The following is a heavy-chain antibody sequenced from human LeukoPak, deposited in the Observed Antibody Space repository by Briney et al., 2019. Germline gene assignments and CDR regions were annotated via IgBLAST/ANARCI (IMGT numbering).Heavy chain of an antibody. CDR3: ARDIGAVADDY. V-gene: IGHV4-39*07. D-gene: IGHD6-19*01. Sequence: SETLSLTCTVSGGSIRSSSYYWGWIRQPPGTGLEWIGSLHYTGSTNSNPSLKSRVTISIDTSKSQFSLKLTSLTAADTAVYYCARDIGAVADDYWGQGTLVTVSS. CDR1: GGSIRSSSYY. CDR2: LHYTGST. J-gene: IGHJ4*02.